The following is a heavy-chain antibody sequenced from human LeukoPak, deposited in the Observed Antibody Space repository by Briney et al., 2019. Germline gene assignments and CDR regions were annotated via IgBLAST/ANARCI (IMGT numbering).Heavy chain of an antibody. V-gene: IGHV3-15*01. CDR2: IKSNPDGGTT. J-gene: IGHJ4*02. CDR3: TTGGPDYDGYPWDF. CDR1: GLTFRNAY. Sequence: KTGGSLRLSWAASGLTFRNAYMGWVRQAPGKGLELVGRIKSNPDGGTTDYAAPVKGRFTISRDDSKNTVYLQMNSLKTEDTAVFYCTTGGPDYDGYPWDFWGQGTLVTVSS. D-gene: IGHD4-23*01.